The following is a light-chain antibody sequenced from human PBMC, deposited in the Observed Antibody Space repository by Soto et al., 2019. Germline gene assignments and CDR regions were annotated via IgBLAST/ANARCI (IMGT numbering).Light chain of an antibody. V-gene: IGKV1-17*01. CDR3: LQYNRYPRT. CDR2: AAS. J-gene: IGKJ1*01. CDR1: QGIRND. Sequence: DIQMTQSPASLSASVGDRVIITCRASQGIRNDLGWYQQKVGKAPKRLIFAASSLQSGVPSRFSGSGSGTKFTLTISSLQPEDFGSYYCLQYNRYPRTFGQGTKVDIK.